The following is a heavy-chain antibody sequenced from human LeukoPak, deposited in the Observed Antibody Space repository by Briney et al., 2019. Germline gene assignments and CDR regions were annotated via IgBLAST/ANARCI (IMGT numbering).Heavy chain of an antibody. V-gene: IGHV3-49*03. CDR1: GFTLGDYA. D-gene: IGHD6-13*01. CDR3: TRDTRGGVAAAGPV. J-gene: IGHJ4*02. CDR2: IRGKVYGGTT. Sequence: GGSLRLSCSASGFTLGDYAMSWYRQAPGKGLEWVGFIRGKVYGGTTEYAASAKGRFTISRNDSKNIGYLQMNSLKTEDTAIYYCTRDTRGGVAAAGPVWGQGTLVTVSS.